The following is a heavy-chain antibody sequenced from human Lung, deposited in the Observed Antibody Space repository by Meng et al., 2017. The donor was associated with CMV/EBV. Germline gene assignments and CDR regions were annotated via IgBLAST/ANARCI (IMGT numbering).Heavy chain of an antibody. CDR1: GFTFDDYV. Sequence: SXAASGFTFDDYVMHWVRQAPGKGLEWVSGISWNSGSIGYADSVKGRFTISRDNAKNSLYLQMNSLRAEDTALYYCAKDIFPATVTTSFLDYWGQGTLVXVSS. J-gene: IGHJ4*02. V-gene: IGHV3-9*01. CDR3: AKDIFPATVTTSFLDY. D-gene: IGHD4-17*01. CDR2: ISWNSGSI.